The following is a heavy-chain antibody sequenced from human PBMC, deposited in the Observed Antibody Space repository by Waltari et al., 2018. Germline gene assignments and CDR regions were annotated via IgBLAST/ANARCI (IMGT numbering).Heavy chain of an antibody. CDR3: ARDVGYCSGGSCPAMDV. J-gene: IGHJ6*04. CDR1: GFTFGSYG. Sequence: EVQLVESGGGLAQPGGSLRPSCAASGFTFGSYGVNWVRQAPGKGLEWLSYISGSSFTIYYADSVKGRFTISRDNAENSVYLQMNSLRAEDTAVYYCARDVGYCSGGSCPAMDVWGKGTTVTISS. D-gene: IGHD2-15*01. CDR2: ISGSSFTI. V-gene: IGHV3-48*04.